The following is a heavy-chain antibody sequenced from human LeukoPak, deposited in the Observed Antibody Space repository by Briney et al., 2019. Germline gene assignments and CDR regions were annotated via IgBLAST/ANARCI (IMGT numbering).Heavy chain of an antibody. D-gene: IGHD4-17*01. Sequence: GESLKISFKGSGYSFTSYWIGWGRRMPGKGLEWMGIIYPGDSDTRYSPSFQGQVTISVDKSISTAYLQWSSLKASDTAMYYCAIQDYGYFQHWGQGTLVTVSS. V-gene: IGHV5-51*01. CDR3: AIQDYGYFQH. CDR2: IYPGDSDT. CDR1: GYSFTSYW. J-gene: IGHJ1*01.